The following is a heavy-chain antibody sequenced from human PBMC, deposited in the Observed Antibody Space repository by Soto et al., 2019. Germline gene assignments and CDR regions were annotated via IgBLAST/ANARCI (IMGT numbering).Heavy chain of an antibody. CDR2: ISGSGGST. Sequence: GGSLRLSCAASGFTFSSYAMSWVRQAPGKGLEWVSAISGSGGSTYYADSVKGRFTISRDNSKNTLYLQMNSLRAEDTAVYYCAKEGALYNYYDSSGYYLAEYFQHWGQGTLVTVSS. V-gene: IGHV3-23*01. CDR1: GFTFSSYA. CDR3: AKEGALYNYYDSSGYYLAEYFQH. J-gene: IGHJ1*01. D-gene: IGHD3-22*01.